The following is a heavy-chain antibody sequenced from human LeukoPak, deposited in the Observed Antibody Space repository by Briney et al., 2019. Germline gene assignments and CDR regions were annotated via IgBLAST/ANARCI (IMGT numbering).Heavy chain of an antibody. CDR1: GFTFSSYA. CDR3: AKKVVGATSPYSDFQD. V-gene: IGHV3-23*01. J-gene: IGHJ1*01. Sequence: GGSLRLSCAASGFTFSSYAMSWVRQAPGKGLEWVSAISGSGVTTHYAGSVKGRFSISRDNSKNTLYLQMNSLRAEDTALYYCAKKVVGATSPYSDFQDWGQGTLVTVSS. CDR2: ISGSGVTT. D-gene: IGHD1-26*01.